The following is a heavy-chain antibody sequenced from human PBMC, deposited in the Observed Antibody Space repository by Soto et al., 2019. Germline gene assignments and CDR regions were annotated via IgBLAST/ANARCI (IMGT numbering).Heavy chain of an antibody. V-gene: IGHV4-59*08. CDR3: ARHRIDNEWSWFDY. CDR1: GASISSYF. CDR2: IRDSGNT. Sequence: QVQLQESGPGLVKPSETLSLSCTVAGASISSYFWSWIRQSPGQGLERIGYIRDSGNTNYNPSLRGRVSISIETSKNQFSLKLNSVTAADTAVYYCARHRIDNEWSWFDYWGQGTLVTVSS. D-gene: IGHD3-10*01. J-gene: IGHJ4*02.